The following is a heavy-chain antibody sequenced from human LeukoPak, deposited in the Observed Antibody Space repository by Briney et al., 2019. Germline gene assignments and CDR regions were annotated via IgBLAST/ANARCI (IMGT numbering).Heavy chain of an antibody. CDR1: SGSTTIYY. J-gene: IGHJ6*03. Sequence: SETLSLTSTLSSGSTTIYYSSWNRHPAEDGLGWNGRIYHSGSTNYNHARKSRVTMSVETSKNQFSLRLSSVAAADTAGYYCARDRGAYLYYYYYMDVWGKGTTVTVSS. CDR3: ARDRGAYLYYYYYMDV. D-gene: IGHD3-10*01. V-gene: IGHV4-4*07. CDR2: IYHSGST.